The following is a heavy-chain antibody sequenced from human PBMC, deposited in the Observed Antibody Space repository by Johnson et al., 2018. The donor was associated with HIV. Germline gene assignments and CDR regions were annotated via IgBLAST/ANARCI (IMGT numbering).Heavy chain of an antibody. Sequence: VQLVESGGGLVQPGGSLRLSCAASGFTFSDYYMNWIRQAPGKGLEWVSAISGSGGSTYYADSVKGRFTISRDNSKNTLYLQMNSLRAEDTAVYYCARRAYYYDSSGYPDAFDIWGQGTMVTVSS. V-gene: IGHV3-23*04. CDR3: ARRAYYYDSSGYPDAFDI. CDR2: ISGSGGST. CDR1: GFTFSDYY. D-gene: IGHD3-22*01. J-gene: IGHJ3*02.